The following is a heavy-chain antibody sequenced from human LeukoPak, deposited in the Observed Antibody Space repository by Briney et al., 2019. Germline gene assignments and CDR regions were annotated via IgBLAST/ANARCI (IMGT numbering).Heavy chain of an antibody. V-gene: IGHV3-23*01. D-gene: IGHD6-13*01. CDR3: AKDRLVHDS. CDR1: GFTFSSSA. CDR2: ISGSGTTT. J-gene: IGHJ4*02. Sequence: GGSLRLSCAASGFTFSSSAMSWVRQAPGKGPAWVSGISGSGTTTYYADSVKGRFTISRDNSKNTLYLQMNNLRADDTAVYYCAKDRLVHDSWGQGTLVTVSS.